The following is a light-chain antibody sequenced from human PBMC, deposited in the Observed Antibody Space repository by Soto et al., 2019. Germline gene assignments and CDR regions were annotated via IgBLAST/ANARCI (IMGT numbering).Light chain of an antibody. CDR1: SSDVGSSNF. CDR2: EVS. Sequence: QSALTQPASVSGSPGQSITISCTGTSSDVGSSNFVSWYQQHPGKAPKLIFYEVSNRPPGLSDRFSGSKSGTTASLTISGLPAEDEADYFCSSYTTNKTLLFGGGTKVTVL. J-gene: IGLJ2*01. V-gene: IGLV2-14*01. CDR3: SSYTTNKTLL.